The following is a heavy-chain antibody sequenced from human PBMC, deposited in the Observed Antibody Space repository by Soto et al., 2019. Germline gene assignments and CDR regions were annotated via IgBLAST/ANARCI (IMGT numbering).Heavy chain of an antibody. CDR2: IKQDGSEK. D-gene: IGHD3-10*01. V-gene: IGHV3-7*04. CDR1: GFTFTSYW. Sequence: GGSLRLSCAVSGFTFTSYWMSWVRQAPGKGLEWVANIKQDGSEKYYVDSVKGRFTISRDNAKNSLYLQMNSLRAEDTAVYYCARDRVVRGVINYYWGQGTLVTVSS. CDR3: ARDRVVRGVINYY. J-gene: IGHJ4*02.